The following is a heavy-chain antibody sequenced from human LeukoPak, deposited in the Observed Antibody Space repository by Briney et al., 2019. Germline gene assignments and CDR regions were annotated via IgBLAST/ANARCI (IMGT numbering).Heavy chain of an antibody. V-gene: IGHV3-23*01. CDR2: ISGSGGST. CDR3: AKGYSSSWYYFDY. Sequence: GGSLRLSCAASEFNFSSYAMSWVRQAPGNGLEWVSAISGSGGSTYYADSVKGRFTISRDNSKNTLYLQMNNLRAEDTAVYYCAKGYSSSWYYFDYWGQGALVTASS. D-gene: IGHD6-13*01. CDR1: EFNFSSYA. J-gene: IGHJ4*02.